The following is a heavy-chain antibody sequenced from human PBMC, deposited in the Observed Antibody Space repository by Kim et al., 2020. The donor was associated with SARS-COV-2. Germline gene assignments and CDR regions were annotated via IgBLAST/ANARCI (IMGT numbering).Heavy chain of an antibody. CDR2: ISWNSGSI. J-gene: IGHJ6*02. D-gene: IGHD3-10*01. V-gene: IGHV3-9*01. Sequence: GGSLSLSCAASGFTFDDYAMHWVRQAPGKGLEWVSGISWNSGSIGYADSVKGRFTISRDNAKNSLYLQMNSLRAEDTALYYCSKDMIIGITMVQGVMHVVGQGTTVTVSS. CDR3: SKDMIIGITMVQGVMHV. CDR1: GFTFDDYA.